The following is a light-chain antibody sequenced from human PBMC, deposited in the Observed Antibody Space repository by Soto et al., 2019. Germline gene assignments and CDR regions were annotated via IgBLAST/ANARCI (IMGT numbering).Light chain of an antibody. CDR1: QGVTTN. V-gene: IGKV3-15*01. J-gene: IGKJ5*01. Sequence: EIVMTQSPATLSVSPGEGAALSCRAGQGVTTNFAWYQQKSGQSPRLLIYDVSIRATGVPARFSGTGSETDFTLTISGLQSEDSAVYFCQQYNNWPFSFGQGTRLEI. CDR2: DVS. CDR3: QQYNNWPFS.